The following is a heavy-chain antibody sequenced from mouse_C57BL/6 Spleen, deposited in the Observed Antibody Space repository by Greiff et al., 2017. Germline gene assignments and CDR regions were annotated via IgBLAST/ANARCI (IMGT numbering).Heavy chain of an antibody. V-gene: IGHV1-61*01. CDR3: ARSANSLDY. CDR2: IYPSDSET. Sequence: VQLQQPGAELVRPGSSVKLSCKASGYTFTSYWMDWVKQRPGQGLEWIGNIYPSDSETHYNQKFKDKATLTVDKSSSTAYMQLSSLTSEDSAVYYCARSANSLDYWGQGTTLTVSS. CDR1: GYTFTSYW. J-gene: IGHJ2*01. D-gene: IGHD3-3*01.